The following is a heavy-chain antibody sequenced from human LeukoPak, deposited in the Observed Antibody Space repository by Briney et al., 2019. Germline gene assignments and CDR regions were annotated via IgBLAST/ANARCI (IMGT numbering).Heavy chain of an antibody. D-gene: IGHD5-18*01. CDR1: GFTFSSYA. Sequence: GGSLRLSCAASGFTFSSYAMTWVRQAPGKGLEWVSVISASGGSTYYADSVKGRFTISRDNSKNTLYLQMNSLRAEDTAVYYCAKVVFGTYSYGLGYWGQGTLVTVSS. J-gene: IGHJ4*02. V-gene: IGHV3-23*01. CDR2: ISASGGST. CDR3: AKVVFGTYSYGLGY.